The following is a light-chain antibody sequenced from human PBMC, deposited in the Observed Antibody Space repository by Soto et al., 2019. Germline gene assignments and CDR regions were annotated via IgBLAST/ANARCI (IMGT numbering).Light chain of an antibody. CDR3: QQRSNWPPT. CDR1: QSVRSY. Sequence: EIMLTQSPATLSLSPGERATLSCRARQSVRSYLAWYQQKPGQAPRLLIYDASNRATGIPARFSGSGSGTDFTLTISRLEPEDFAVYYCQQRSNWPPTFGQGTRLEIK. CDR2: DAS. V-gene: IGKV3-11*01. J-gene: IGKJ5*01.